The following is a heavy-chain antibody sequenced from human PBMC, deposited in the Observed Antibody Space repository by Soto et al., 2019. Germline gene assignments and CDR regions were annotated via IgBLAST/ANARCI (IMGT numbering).Heavy chain of an antibody. J-gene: IGHJ4*02. D-gene: IGHD3-10*01. V-gene: IGHV4-59*01. Sequence: ASETLSLTCTVSGDSFSNYYWNWIRQSPGKGLEWIGYVHYSGTTNYNPSLKSRVTISLDTSNNQFFLRLTSVTAADTAVYYCARRWSGTDYWGQGALVTVSS. CDR2: VHYSGTT. CDR3: ARRWSGTDY. CDR1: GDSFSNYY.